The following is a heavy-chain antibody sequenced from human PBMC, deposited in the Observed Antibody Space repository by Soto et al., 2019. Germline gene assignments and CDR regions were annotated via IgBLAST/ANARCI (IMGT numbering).Heavy chain of an antibody. CDR2: INPSGGST. CDR1: GYTFTSYY. V-gene: IGHV1-46*03. Sequence: GASVKVSCKASGYTFTSYYMHWVRQAPGQGLEWMGIINPSGGSTSYAQKFQGRVTMTRDTSTSTVYMELSSLRSEDTAVYYCASQYCSSTSCYGHYYYYYYMDVWGKGTTVTVSS. J-gene: IGHJ6*03. D-gene: IGHD2-2*01. CDR3: ASQYCSSTSCYGHYYYYYYMDV.